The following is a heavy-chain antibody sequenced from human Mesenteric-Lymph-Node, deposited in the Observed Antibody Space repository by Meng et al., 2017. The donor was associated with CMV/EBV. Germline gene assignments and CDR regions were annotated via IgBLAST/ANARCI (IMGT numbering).Heavy chain of an antibody. J-gene: IGHJ5*02. CDR2: INPNSGGT. CDR3: ARGRGFWSGHMADWFDP. Sequence: ASVKVSCKASGYTSTGYYMHWVRQAPGQGLEWMGWINPNSGGTNYAQKFQGRVTMTRNTSISTAYMELSSLRSEDTAVYYCARGRGFWSGHMADWFDPWGQGTLVTVSS. D-gene: IGHD3-3*01. V-gene: IGHV1-2*02. CDR1: GYTSTGYY.